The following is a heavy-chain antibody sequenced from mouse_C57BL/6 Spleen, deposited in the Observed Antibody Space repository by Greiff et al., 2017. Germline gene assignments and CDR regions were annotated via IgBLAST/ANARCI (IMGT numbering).Heavy chain of an antibody. Sequence: VQLKQPGAELVKPGASVKLSCKASGYTFTSYWMHWVKQRPGQGLEWIGMIHPNSGSTNYNEKFKSKATLTVDKSSSTAYMQLSSLTSEDSAVYYCARGGLTGTHFDYWGQGTTLTVSS. CDR3: ARGGLTGTHFDY. J-gene: IGHJ2*01. CDR2: IHPNSGST. V-gene: IGHV1-64*01. D-gene: IGHD4-1*01. CDR1: GYTFTSYW.